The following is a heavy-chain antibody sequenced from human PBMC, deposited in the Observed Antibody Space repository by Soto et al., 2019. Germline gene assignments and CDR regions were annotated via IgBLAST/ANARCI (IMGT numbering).Heavy chain of an antibody. V-gene: IGHV5-51*01. CDR1: GDSFGSHW. CDR2: IFPFVSEA. D-gene: IGHD3-10*01. CDR3: VRYFATRFYYGSGGYYNYYYGMDV. Sequence: GESLKISCKVSGDSFGSHWIGWVRQLPGKGLEWMGSIFPFVSEAIYSPAFKGHVTLSVDKSVSTAYLQWTCLKASDTAMYYCVRYFATRFYYGSGGYYNYYYGMDVWGHGTTVTVSS. J-gene: IGHJ6*02.